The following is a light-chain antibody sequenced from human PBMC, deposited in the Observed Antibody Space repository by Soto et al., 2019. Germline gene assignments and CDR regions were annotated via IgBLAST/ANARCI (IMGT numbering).Light chain of an antibody. V-gene: IGKV1-9*01. CDR2: AAS. CDR3: QQSYSTPLT. J-gene: IGKJ4*01. CDR1: QGISSY. Sequence: DIQLTQAPSFRSASVGDRVTITCRASQGISSYLAWYQQKPGKAPKLLIYAASTLQSGVPLRFSGSGSGTEFTLIISGLQPDDFATYYCQQSYSTPLTFGGGTKVDIK.